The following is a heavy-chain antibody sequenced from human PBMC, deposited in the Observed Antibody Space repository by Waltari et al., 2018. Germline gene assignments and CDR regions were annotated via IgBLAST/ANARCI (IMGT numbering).Heavy chain of an antibody. Sequence: EVQLVQSGAEVKKPGATVKISCKASGYTFTDYYMHWVQQAPGKGLEWMGRVDPEDGETIYAEKFQGRVTITADTSTDTAYMELSRLRSDDTAVYYCARSNLLEMATILDYWGQGTLVTVSS. CDR2: VDPEDGET. D-gene: IGHD5-12*01. J-gene: IGHJ4*02. CDR1: GYTFTDYY. V-gene: IGHV1-69-2*01. CDR3: ARSNLLEMATILDY.